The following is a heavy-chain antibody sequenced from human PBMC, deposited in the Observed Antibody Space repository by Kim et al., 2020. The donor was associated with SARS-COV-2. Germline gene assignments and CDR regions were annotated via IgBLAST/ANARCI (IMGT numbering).Heavy chain of an antibody. D-gene: IGHD3-22*01. Sequence: ASVKVSCKASGYTFTSYGISWVRQAPGHGLEWMGWISAYNGNTNYAQKLQGRVTMTTDTSTSTAYMELRSLRSDDTAVYYCARGRRYYYDSSGHLDYWGQGTLVTVSS. J-gene: IGHJ4*02. CDR1: GYTFTSYG. CDR2: ISAYNGNT. CDR3: ARGRRYYYDSSGHLDY. V-gene: IGHV1-18*04.